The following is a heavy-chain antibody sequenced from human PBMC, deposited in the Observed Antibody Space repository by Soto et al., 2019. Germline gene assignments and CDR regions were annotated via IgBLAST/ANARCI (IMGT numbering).Heavy chain of an antibody. V-gene: IGHV4-30-4*01. Sequence: SETLSLTCTVSGGSISSGDYYWSWIRQPPGKGLEWIGYIYYSGSTYYNPSLKSRVTISVDTSKNQFSLKLSSVTAAVTAVYYCARHDSSPYYFDYWGQGTLVTVSS. CDR3: ARHDSSPYYFDY. J-gene: IGHJ4*02. D-gene: IGHD6-6*01. CDR1: GGSISSGDYY. CDR2: IYYSGST.